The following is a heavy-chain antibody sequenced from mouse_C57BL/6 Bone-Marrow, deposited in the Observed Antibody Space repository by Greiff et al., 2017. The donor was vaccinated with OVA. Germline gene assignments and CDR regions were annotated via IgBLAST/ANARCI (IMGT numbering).Heavy chain of an antibody. V-gene: IGHV14-4*01. J-gene: IGHJ2*01. CDR3: TTWDTTVEGYFDY. CDR2: IDPENGDT. CDR1: GFNIKDDY. Sequence: EVQLQQSGAELVRPGASVKLSCTASGFNIKDDYMHWVKQRPEQGLEWIGWIDPENGDTEYASKFQGKATITADKSSNTAYLQLSSLTSEDTAVYYCTTWDTTVEGYFDYGGQGTTLTVSS. D-gene: IGHD1-1*01.